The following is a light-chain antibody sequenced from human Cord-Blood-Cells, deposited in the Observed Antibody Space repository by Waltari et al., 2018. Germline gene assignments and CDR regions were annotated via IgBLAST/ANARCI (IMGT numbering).Light chain of an antibody. J-gene: IGKJ2*01. V-gene: IGKV3-20*01. CDR1: QSVSRSY. CDR2: GAS. Sequence: DIVLTQSPASLSLSPAERATLSCRPSQSVSRSYLASYQQKPGQAPRLLIYGASSSATGIPDRFSGSGSGTDFTLTISRLEPEDFALYYCQQYGSSRYTFGQGTKLEIK. CDR3: QQYGSSRYT.